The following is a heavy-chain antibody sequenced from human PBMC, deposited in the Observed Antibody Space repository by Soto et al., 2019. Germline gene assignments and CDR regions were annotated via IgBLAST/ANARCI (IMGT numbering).Heavy chain of an antibody. J-gene: IGHJ4*02. D-gene: IGHD2-15*01. CDR1: GGTFSSYT. V-gene: IGHV1-69*02. CDR3: ASLGYCSGGSCFQFDY. CDR2: IIPILGIA. Sequence: QVQLVQAGAEVKKPGSSVKVSCKASGGTFSSYTISWVRQAPGQGLEWMGRIIPILGIANYAQQFQGRVTITAVKSTGTAYMELSSLRSEDTAVYYCASLGYCSGGSCFQFDYWGQGTLVTVSS.